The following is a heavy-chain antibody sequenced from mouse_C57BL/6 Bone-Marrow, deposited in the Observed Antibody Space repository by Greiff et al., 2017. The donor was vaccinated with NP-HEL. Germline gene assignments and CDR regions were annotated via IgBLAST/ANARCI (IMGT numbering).Heavy chain of an antibody. CDR2: IHPNSGST. V-gene: IGHV1-64*01. CDR3: ARGAGWRFAY. D-gene: IGHD1-1*02. Sequence: QVQLQQPGAELVKPGASVKLSCKASGYTFTSYWMHWVKQRPGQGLEWIGMIHPNSGSTNYNEKFKSKATLTVDKSSSTAYMQLSSLTSEDSAVYDCARGAGWRFAYWGQGTLVTVSA. CDR1: GYTFTSYW. J-gene: IGHJ3*01.